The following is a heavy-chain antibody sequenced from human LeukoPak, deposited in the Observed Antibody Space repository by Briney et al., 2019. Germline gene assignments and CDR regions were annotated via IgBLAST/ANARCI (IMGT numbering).Heavy chain of an antibody. CDR2: IYYSGST. J-gene: IGHJ4*02. CDR1: GGSISRGDYY. D-gene: IGHD5-24*01. CDR3: ALEMATTLGS. Sequence: SETLSLTCTVSGGSISRGDYYWSWLRQPPGKGLEWIGYIYYSGSTYYNPSLKSRVTISVDTSKNQFSLKLSFVTAADTAVYYCALEMATTLGSWGQGILVTVSS. V-gene: IGHV4-30-4*08.